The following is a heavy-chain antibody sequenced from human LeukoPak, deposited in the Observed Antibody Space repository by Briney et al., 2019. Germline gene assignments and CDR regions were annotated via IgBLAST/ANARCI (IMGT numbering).Heavy chain of an antibody. CDR3: ATRGVVITAYYFDY. Sequence: RRASVKVSCKVSGYTLTELSMHWVRQAPGKGLEWMGGFDPEGGETIYAQKFQGRVTMTEDTSTDTAYMELSSLRSEDTAVYYCATRGVVITAYYFDYWGQGTLVTVSS. CDR1: GYTLTELS. J-gene: IGHJ4*02. D-gene: IGHD3-3*01. V-gene: IGHV1-24*01. CDR2: FDPEGGET.